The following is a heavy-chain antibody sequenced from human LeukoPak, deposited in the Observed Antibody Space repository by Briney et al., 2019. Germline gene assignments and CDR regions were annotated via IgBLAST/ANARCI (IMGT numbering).Heavy chain of an antibody. D-gene: IGHD3-10*01. J-gene: IGHJ4*02. CDR3: ASSFGELSGFDY. CDR1: GGSISSGGYS. Sequence: SETLSLTCAVSGGSISSGGYSWSWIRQPPGKGLEWIGYIYHSGSTYYNPSLKSRVTISVDRSKNQFSLKLSSVTAADTAVYYCASSFGELSGFDYWGQGTLVTVSS. CDR2: IYHSGST. V-gene: IGHV4-30-2*01.